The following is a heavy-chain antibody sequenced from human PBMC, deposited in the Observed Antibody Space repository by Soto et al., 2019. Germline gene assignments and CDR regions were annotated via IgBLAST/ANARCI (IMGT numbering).Heavy chain of an antibody. CDR3: ARHCPPYYDFWSGPSAPIDY. D-gene: IGHD3-3*01. Sequence: QLQLQESGPGLVKPSETLSLTCTVSGGSISSSSYYWGWIRQPPGKGLEWIGSIYYSGSTYYNPSLKSRVTISVDTSKIQFSLKLSSVTAADTAVYYCARHCPPYYDFWSGPSAPIDYWGQGTLVTVSS. CDR1: GGSISSSSYY. J-gene: IGHJ4*02. CDR2: IYYSGST. V-gene: IGHV4-39*01.